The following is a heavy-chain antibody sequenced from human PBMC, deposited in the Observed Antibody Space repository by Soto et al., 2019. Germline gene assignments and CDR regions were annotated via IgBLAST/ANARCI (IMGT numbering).Heavy chain of an antibody. V-gene: IGHV3-30*18. CDR3: AKDIRYCSSTSCYHYMDV. CDR2: ISYDGSNK. CDR1: GFTFSSYG. Sequence: GGSLRLSCAASGFTFSSYGMHWVRQAPGKGLEWVAVISYDGSNKYYADSVKGRFTISRDNSKNTLYLQMNSLRAEDTAVYYCAKDIRYCSSTSCYHYMDVWGQGTTVTVSS. D-gene: IGHD2-2*01. J-gene: IGHJ6*03.